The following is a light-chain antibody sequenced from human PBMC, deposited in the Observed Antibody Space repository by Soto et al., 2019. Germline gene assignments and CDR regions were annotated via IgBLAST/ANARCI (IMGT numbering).Light chain of an antibody. Sequence: EIVLTQSPATLSLSPGERAILSCRASQSVSRNVAWYQQKPGQAPRLLIYGASIRATGIPARFSGSGSGTDFTLTISSLEPEDFAVYYCQQRSNWPAFGQGTRLEIK. CDR1: QSVSRN. CDR3: QQRSNWPA. CDR2: GAS. V-gene: IGKV3-11*01. J-gene: IGKJ5*01.